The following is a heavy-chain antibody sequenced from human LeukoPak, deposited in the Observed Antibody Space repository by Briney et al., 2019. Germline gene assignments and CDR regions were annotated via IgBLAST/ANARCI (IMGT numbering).Heavy chain of an antibody. V-gene: IGHV4-39*01. Sequence: PSETLSLTCTVSGGSIRSDFHYWDWIRPPPGKGLEWIGSILYTGGSWVKPSLKSRASISVDTSRNQFSLTLHSVNAIDTALYYCTRRASGSGGTQAGMDVWGQGTTVTVSS. CDR2: ILYTGGS. D-gene: IGHD2-15*01. J-gene: IGHJ6*02. CDR1: GGSIRSDFHY. CDR3: TRRASGSGGTQAGMDV.